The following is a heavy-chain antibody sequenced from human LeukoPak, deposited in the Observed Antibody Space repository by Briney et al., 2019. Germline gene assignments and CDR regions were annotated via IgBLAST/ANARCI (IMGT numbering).Heavy chain of an antibody. V-gene: IGHV1-2*02. CDR3: ARVRAYGSGSYYERKFDY. CDR2: INPNSGGT. Sequence: ASVKVSCKASGYTFTSYGISWVRQAPGQGLEWMGWINPNSGGTNYAQKFQGRVTMTRDTSISTAYMELSRLRSDDTAVYYCARVRAYGSGSYYERKFDYWGQGTLVTVSS. CDR1: GYTFTSYG. J-gene: IGHJ4*02. D-gene: IGHD3-10*01.